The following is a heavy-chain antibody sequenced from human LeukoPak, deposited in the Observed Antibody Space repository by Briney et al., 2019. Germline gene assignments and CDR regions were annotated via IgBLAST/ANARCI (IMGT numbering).Heavy chain of an antibody. V-gene: IGHV3-23*01. CDR1: GVTFSSYG. Sequence: GGSLRLSCAASGVTFSSYGMNWVRQAPGKGLEWVSAISGSGGSTYYADSVKGRFTISRDNSKNTLYLQMNSLRAEDTAVYYCAKASSGYLTDYWGQGTLVTVSS. CDR3: AKASSGYLTDY. D-gene: IGHD3-22*01. CDR2: ISGSGGST. J-gene: IGHJ4*02.